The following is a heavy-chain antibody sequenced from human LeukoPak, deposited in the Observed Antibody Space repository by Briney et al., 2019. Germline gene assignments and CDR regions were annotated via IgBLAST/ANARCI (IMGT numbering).Heavy chain of an antibody. CDR2: ISSSSSYI. Sequence: GGSLRLSCAASGFTFSSYSMNWVRQAPGKGLEWVSSISSSSSYIYYADSVKGRFTISRDNAKNSLYLQMNSLRAEDTAVYYCASVFGYCSSTSCYAGIGYYYYYMDVWGKGTTVTVSS. D-gene: IGHD2-2*03. CDR3: ASVFGYCSSTSCYAGIGYYYYYMDV. J-gene: IGHJ6*03. V-gene: IGHV3-21*01. CDR1: GFTFSSYS.